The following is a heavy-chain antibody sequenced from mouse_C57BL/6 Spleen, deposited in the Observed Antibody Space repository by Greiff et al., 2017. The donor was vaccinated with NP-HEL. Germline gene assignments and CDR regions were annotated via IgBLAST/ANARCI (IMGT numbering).Heavy chain of an antibody. Sequence: EVKVVESGGGLVKPGGSLKLSCAASGFTFSDYGMHWVRQAPEQGLEWVAYISSGSSTIYYADTVKGRFTISRDNAKNTLFLQMTSLRSEDTAMYYCAMITTGDYYAMDDWGQGTSVTVSS. J-gene: IGHJ4*01. D-gene: IGHD2-4*01. CDR2: ISSGSSTI. CDR3: AMITTGDYYAMDD. V-gene: IGHV5-17*01. CDR1: GFTFSDYG.